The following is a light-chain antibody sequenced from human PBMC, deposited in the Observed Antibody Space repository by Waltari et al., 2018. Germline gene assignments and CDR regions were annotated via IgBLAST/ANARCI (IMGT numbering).Light chain of an antibody. Sequence: SYELTQPSSVSVSPGQTARITCSGDILAKKYARWFQQKPGQAPVMVIYKDSERPSGIPERFSGSSSETTVTLTISGAQVEDEADYYCYSATDDSLGVFGGGTK. CDR1: ILAKKY. V-gene: IGLV3-27*01. CDR3: YSATDDSLGV. J-gene: IGLJ3*02. CDR2: KDS.